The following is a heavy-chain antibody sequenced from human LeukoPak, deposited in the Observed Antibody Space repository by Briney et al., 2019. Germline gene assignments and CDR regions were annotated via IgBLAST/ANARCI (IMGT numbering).Heavy chain of an antibody. CDR2: ISGTGGSA. J-gene: IGHJ4*02. CDR3: ATNYYDSSRAASDH. V-gene: IGHV3-23*01. Sequence: PGGSLRLSCTASGITFSNYAMNWVRRAPVKGLEWVSTISGTGGSAYYVDSVKGRFTISRDNSRNTLYLQMNSLRAEDTAVYYCATNYYDSSRAASDHWGQGTLVTVSS. CDR1: GITFSNYA. D-gene: IGHD3-22*01.